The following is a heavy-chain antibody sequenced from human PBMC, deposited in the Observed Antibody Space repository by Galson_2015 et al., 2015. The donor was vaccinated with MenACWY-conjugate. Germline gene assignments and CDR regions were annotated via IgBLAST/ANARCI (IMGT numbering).Heavy chain of an antibody. CDR3: ARGHGYCSSSSCYFLDY. D-gene: IGHD2-2*01. Sequence: VKVSCKASGYTFTSYAMHWVRQAPGQRREWMGWINAGNGDTKYSQKFQGRVTITRDTSASTAYMELSSLRSEDTAVYYCARGHGYCSSSSCYFLDYWGQGTLVTVSS. V-gene: IGHV1-3*01. CDR1: GYTFTSYA. J-gene: IGHJ4*02. CDR2: INAGNGDT.